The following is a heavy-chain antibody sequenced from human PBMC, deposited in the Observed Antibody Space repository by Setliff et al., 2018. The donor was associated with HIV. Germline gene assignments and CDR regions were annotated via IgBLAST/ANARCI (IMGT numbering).Heavy chain of an antibody. CDR2: NSGSGESP. J-gene: IGHJ4*02. V-gene: IGHV3-23*01. Sequence: GGSLRLSCVASGFSISSYAMSWVRQAPGKGLEWVSGNSGSGESPYYADSVKGRFTISRDNSKNTLYLQMHSLKTEDTAVYYCTTQSLSWGQGTLVTVS. CDR3: TTQSLS. CDR1: GFSISSYA.